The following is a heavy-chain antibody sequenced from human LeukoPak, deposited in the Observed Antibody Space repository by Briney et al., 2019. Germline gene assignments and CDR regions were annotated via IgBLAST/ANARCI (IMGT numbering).Heavy chain of an antibody. J-gene: IGHJ4*02. CDR1: GFTFSSYA. CDR3: ARTRREWELLGGLDY. CDR2: ISYDGSNK. V-gene: IGHV3-30-3*01. D-gene: IGHD1-26*01. Sequence: GRSLRLSCAASGFTFSSYAMHWVRQAPGKGLEWVAVISYDGSNKYYADSVKGRFTNSRDNSKNTLYLQMNSLRAEDTAVYYCARTRREWELLGGLDYWGQGTLVTVSS.